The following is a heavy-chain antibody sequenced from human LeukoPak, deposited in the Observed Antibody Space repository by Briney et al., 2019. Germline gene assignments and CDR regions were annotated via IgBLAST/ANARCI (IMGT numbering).Heavy chain of an antibody. J-gene: IGHJ3*02. V-gene: IGHV3-11*04. CDR1: GFTFSDYY. CDR2: ISSSGSTI. CDR3: ARHEYYYDSSGLSHAFDI. Sequence: GGSLRLSCAASGFTFSDYYMSWIRQAPGKGLEWVSYISSSGSTIYYADSVKGRFTISRDNAKNSLYLQMNSLRAEDTAVYYCARHEYYYDSSGLSHAFDIWGQGTMVTVSS. D-gene: IGHD3-22*01.